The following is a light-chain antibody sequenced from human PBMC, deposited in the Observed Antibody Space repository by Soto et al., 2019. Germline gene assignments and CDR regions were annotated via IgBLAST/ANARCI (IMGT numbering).Light chain of an antibody. J-gene: IGLJ2*01. CDR3: CSYAASGSLL. V-gene: IGLV2-14*01. Sequence: QSALTQPASVSGSLGQSITISCTGTTRDIAGYNYISWYQQLPGKAPKLMIYQVTIRPSGISNRFSGSKSGNTASLTISGLQAEDEADYYCCSYAASGSLLFGGGTKLTVL. CDR1: TRDIAGYNY. CDR2: QVT.